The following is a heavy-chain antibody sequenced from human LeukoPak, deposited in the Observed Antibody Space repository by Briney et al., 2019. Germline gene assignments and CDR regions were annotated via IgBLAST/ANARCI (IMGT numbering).Heavy chain of an antibody. CDR2: ITRDGFST. V-gene: IGHV3-43*01. CDR3: ATERQKYFDY. CDR1: GFTFYDFT. J-gene: IGHJ4*02. Sequence: GGSLRLSCAGSGFTFYDFTMLWVRPAPGMGLEWVSLITRDGFSTFYADAMKGRFTISRDNSKNSLSLQMNSLRSEDTALYYCATERQKYFDYWGQGTLVTVSS.